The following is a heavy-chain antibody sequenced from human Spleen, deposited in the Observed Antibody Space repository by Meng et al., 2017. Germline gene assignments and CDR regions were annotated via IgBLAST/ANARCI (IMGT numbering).Heavy chain of an antibody. CDR3: ARAILKWFGYDY. J-gene: IGHJ4*02. V-gene: IGHV4-34*01. CDR2: INHSGST. D-gene: IGHD3-10*01. CDR1: GGSFSGYY. Sequence: QAQLQQGGAGLLKPSQTLSLTGAVYGGSFSGYYWSWIRQPPGKGLEWIGEINHSGSTNYNPSLKSRVTISVDTSKNQFSLKLSSVTAADTAVYYCARAILKWFGYDYWGQGTLVTVSS.